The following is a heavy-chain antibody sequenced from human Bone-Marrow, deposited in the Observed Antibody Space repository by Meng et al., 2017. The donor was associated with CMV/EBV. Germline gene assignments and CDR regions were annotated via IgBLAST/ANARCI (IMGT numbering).Heavy chain of an antibody. CDR3: ARGGGSDFREFYQN. D-gene: IGHD2-21*02. CDR2: INWSGTST. CDR1: GFTFDDFA. V-gene: IGHV3-20*04. J-gene: IGHJ1*01. Sequence: GGSLRLSCAASGFTFDDFAMHWVRQAPGKGLEWVSGINWSGTSTGYADSVKGRVTISRDNAKNSVFLQMTSLRAEDSALYFCARGGGSDFREFYQNWGQGTLVTVSS.